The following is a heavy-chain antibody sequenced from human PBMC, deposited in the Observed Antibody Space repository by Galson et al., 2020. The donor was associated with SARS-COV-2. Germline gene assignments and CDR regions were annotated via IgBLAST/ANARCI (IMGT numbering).Heavy chain of an antibody. CDR2: INHSGNT. D-gene: IGHD1-26*01. Sequence: ETSETLSLTCAVYGGSFSPYYWSWVRQPPGKGLEWIGEINHSGNTNYNPSLKSRVTMSVDTSKHQLSLKVTSVTAADTAVYYCARGGIQGVAPGCDYWGQGTLVTVSS. V-gene: IGHV4-34*01. CDR3: ARGGIQGVAPGCDY. CDR1: GGSFSPYY. J-gene: IGHJ4*02.